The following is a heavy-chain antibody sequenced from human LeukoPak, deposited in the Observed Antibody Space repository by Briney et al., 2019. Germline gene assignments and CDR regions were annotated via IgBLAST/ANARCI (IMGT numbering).Heavy chain of an antibody. CDR1: GYSFTSYW. CDR2: LVPSDSET. J-gene: IGHJ4*02. CDR3: ARQTAMGRSGDY. V-gene: IGHV5-51*01. Sequence: GESRKIACKASGYSFTSYWIGWVRQVPGKGREWMGILVPSDSETRYTPSFQGQVTISVPQSHTTAYLEWNSLKPSHTAMYYCARQTAMGRSGDYWGQGTLVTVSS. D-gene: IGHD5-18*01.